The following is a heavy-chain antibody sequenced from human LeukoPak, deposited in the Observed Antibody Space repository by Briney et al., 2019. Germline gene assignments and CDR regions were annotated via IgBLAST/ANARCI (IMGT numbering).Heavy chain of an antibody. CDR3: ARHCPDNLWESDAFDI. Sequence: SETLSLTCTVSGGSISSYYWSWIRQPPGKGLEWIGYIYYSGSTNYNPSLKSRVTISVDTSKNQFSLKLSSVTAADTAVYYCARHCPDNLWESDAFDIWGQGTMVTVSS. V-gene: IGHV4-59*08. CDR1: GGSISSYY. CDR2: IYYSGST. D-gene: IGHD3-16*01. J-gene: IGHJ3*02.